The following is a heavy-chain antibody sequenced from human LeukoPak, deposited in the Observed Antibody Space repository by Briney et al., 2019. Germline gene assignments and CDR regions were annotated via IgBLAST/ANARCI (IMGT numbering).Heavy chain of an antibody. CDR2: IYTSGST. CDR3: ARMPIGSSSSAIDY. J-gene: IGHJ4*02. Sequence: SQTLSLTCTFSGGSISGGSYYWSWIRQPAGKGLEWIGRIYTSGSTNYNPSLKSRVTISVDTSKNQFSLKLSSVTAADTAVYYCARMPIGSSSSAIDYWGQGTLVTVSS. D-gene: IGHD6-6*01. V-gene: IGHV4-61*02. CDR1: GGSISGGSYY.